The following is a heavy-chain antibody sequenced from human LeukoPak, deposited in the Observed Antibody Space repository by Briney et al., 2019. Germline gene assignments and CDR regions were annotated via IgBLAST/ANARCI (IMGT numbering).Heavy chain of an antibody. D-gene: IGHD2-15*01. CDR1: GFTFSSYW. V-gene: IGHV3-74*01. J-gene: IGHJ4*02. CDR2: INSDGSST. CDR3: AKVAGTAPLDY. Sequence: PGGSLRLSCAASGFTFSSYWMHWVRQAPGKGLVWVSRINSDGSSTSYADSVKGRFTISRDNSKNTLYLQMNSLRAEDTAVYYCAKVAGTAPLDYWGQGTLVTVSS.